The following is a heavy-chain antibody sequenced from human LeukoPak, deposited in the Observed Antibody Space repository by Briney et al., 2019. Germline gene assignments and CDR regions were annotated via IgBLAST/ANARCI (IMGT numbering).Heavy chain of an antibody. V-gene: IGHV1-2*02. CDR2: INPNSGGT. Sequence: ASVKVTCRASGYTFTGYYMHWVGQAPGQGLEGMGWINPNSGGTNYAQKFQGRVTMTRDTSISTAYMELSRLRSDDTAVYYCATDYGDYEHAFDIWGEGTMVTVSS. CDR3: ATDYGDYEHAFDI. J-gene: IGHJ3*02. D-gene: IGHD4-17*01. CDR1: GYTFTGYY.